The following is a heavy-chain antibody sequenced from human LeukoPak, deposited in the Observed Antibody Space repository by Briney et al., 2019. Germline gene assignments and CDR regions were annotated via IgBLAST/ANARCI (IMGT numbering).Heavy chain of an antibody. D-gene: IGHD2-2*01. V-gene: IGHV3-23*01. J-gene: IGHJ4*02. CDR3: AKARVGYCSSTRCSDTGFDY. CDR1: GFTFSSYA. CDR2: ISGSGGST. Sequence: PGGSLRLSCAASGFTFSSYAMSWVRQAPGKGLEWVSAISGSGGSTYYADSVKGRFTISRDNSKNTLYLQMNSLRAEDTAVYYCAKARVGYCSSTRCSDTGFDYWGQGTLVTVSS.